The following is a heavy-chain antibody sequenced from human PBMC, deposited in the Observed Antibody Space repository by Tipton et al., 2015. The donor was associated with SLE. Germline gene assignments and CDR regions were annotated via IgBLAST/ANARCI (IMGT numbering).Heavy chain of an antibody. J-gene: IGHJ4*02. CDR3: AKTGYYGSGSFDY. CDR1: GFTFSDYY. Sequence: SLRLSCAASGFTFSDYYMSWIRQAPGKGLEWVSYISSSSSYTNYADSVKGRFTISRDDSKNTLYLQMNSLRAEDTAVYYCAKTGYYGSGSFDYWGQGTLVTVSS. V-gene: IGHV3-11*03. CDR2: ISSSSSYT. D-gene: IGHD3-10*01.